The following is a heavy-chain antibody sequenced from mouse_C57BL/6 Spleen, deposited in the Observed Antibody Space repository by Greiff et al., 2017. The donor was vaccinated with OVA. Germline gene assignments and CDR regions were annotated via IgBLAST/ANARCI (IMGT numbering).Heavy chain of an antibody. CDR1: GFTFSDYG. CDR3: ATYYYGTNY. D-gene: IGHD1-1*01. J-gene: IGHJ2*01. V-gene: IGHV5-17*01. Sequence: DVMLVESGGGLVKPGGSLKLSCAASGFTFSDYGMHWVRQAPEKGLEWVAYISSGSSTIYYADTVKGRFTISRDNAKNTLFLQMTSLRSEDTAMYYCATYYYGTNYWGQGTTLTVSS. CDR2: ISSGSSTI.